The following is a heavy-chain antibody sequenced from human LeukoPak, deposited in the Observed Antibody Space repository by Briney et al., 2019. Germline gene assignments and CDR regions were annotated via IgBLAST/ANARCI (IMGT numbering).Heavy chain of an antibody. CDR1: GYTFTSYG. CDR2: ISGYNGNT. CDR3: AFSSYHLQGNYYYMDV. D-gene: IGHD6-13*01. V-gene: IGHV1-18*01. J-gene: IGHJ6*03. Sequence: ASVKVSCKASGYTFTSYGISWVQQAPGQGLEWMGWISGYNGNTNYAQNLQGRVTMTTDTSTSTVYMELRSLRSDDTAVYYCAFSSYHLQGNYYYMDVWGKGTTVTVSS.